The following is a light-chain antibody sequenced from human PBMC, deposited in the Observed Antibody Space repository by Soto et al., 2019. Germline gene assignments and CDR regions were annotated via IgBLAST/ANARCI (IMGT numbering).Light chain of an antibody. CDR3: QQYNDWPLT. CDR2: GAS. Sequence: LVFTHSTGTLSLSPGQRATLSCSASQRLSASNLAWYQQKPGQTPRLLMYGASTRPTGIPARFSGRGSGTEFTLTIISLQSEDSAVYYCQQYNDWPLTFGGGSKVDIK. CDR1: QRLSASN. J-gene: IGKJ4*01. V-gene: IGKV3D-15*01.